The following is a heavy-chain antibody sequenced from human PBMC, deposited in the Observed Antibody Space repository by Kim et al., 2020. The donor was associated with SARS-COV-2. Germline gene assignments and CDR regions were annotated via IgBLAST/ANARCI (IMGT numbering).Heavy chain of an antibody. V-gene: IGHV4-34*01. CDR3: AREMVVAATSLRTNDY. J-gene: IGHJ4*02. Sequence: SETLSLTCAVYGGSFSGYYWSWIRQPPGKGLEWIGEINHSGSTNYNPSLKSRVTISVDTSKNQFSLKLSSVTAADTAVYYCAREMVVAATSLRTNDYWGQGTLVTVSS. CDR2: INHSGST. CDR1: GGSFSGYY. D-gene: IGHD2-15*01.